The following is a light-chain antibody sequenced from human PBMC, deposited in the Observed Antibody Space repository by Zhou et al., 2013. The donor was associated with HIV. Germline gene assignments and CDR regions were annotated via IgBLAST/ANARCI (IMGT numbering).Light chain of an antibody. CDR2: GAS. CDR3: QQYVESPPLT. J-gene: IGKJ5*01. Sequence: EVVMTQSPAILSVSLGERATLSCRASQSVSTDLAWYQQKPGQAPRLLIYGASSRATGIPDRFSGSGSGTDFTLTISRLEPEDVAVYYCQQYVESPPLTFGQGHDWKL. V-gene: IGKV3-20*01. CDR1: QSVSTD.